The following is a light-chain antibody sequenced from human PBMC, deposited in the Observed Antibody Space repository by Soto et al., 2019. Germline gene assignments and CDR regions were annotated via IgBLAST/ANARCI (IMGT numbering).Light chain of an antibody. Sequence: EIVLTQSPGTLSLSPGERATLSCRASQSVTNTYLAWYQKKPGQAPRVLLHGASTRATGIPDRFSGSWSGTDFALTISILEPEDYAVYYCQQYGSPPFAFGGGTKVEIK. V-gene: IGKV3-20*01. J-gene: IGKJ4*01. CDR2: GAS. CDR3: QQYGSPPFA. CDR1: QSVTNTY.